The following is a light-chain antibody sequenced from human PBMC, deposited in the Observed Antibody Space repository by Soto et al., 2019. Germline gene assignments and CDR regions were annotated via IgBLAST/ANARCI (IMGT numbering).Light chain of an antibody. J-gene: IGLJ1*01. CDR1: HNDIGTYDY. V-gene: IGLV2-14*03. CDR3: SSLTSDRIHV. Sequence: QSVLTQPTSVSGSPGQSITISCTGNHNDIGTYDYVSWYQQHPGRAPRLLIYGVTTRPSGISDRFSASKSGLTASLTISGLQPEDEADYYCSSLTSDRIHVFGPGTKVTVL. CDR2: GVT.